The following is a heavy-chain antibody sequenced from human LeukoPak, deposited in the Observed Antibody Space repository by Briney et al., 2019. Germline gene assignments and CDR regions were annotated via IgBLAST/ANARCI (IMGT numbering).Heavy chain of an antibody. D-gene: IGHD6-13*01. CDR2: IYYSGST. V-gene: IGHV4-39*07. J-gene: IGHJ4*02. CDR1: GGSISSSSYY. CDR3: ASPGSSWYWHYFDY. Sequence: PSETLSLTCTVSGGSISSSSYYWGWIRQPPGKGLEWIGSIYYSGSTYYNPSLKSRVTISVDTSKNQFSLKLSSVTAADTAVYYCASPGSSWYWHYFDYWGQGTLVTVSS.